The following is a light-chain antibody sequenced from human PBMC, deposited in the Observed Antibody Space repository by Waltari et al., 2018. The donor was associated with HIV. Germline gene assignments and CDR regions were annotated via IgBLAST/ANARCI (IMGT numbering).Light chain of an antibody. J-gene: IGLJ2*01. CDR3: SSYSGGNNFDVV. CDR2: EVS. CDR1: SNDVGGYNY. Sequence: QSALTQPPSASGSPGQSVTISCTGTSNDVGGYNYVSWYQQHPGKAPKLMSYEVSERPSGVTDRFSGSKSGNTASLTVSGLQAEDEADYYCSSYSGGNNFDVVFGGGTKLTVL. V-gene: IGLV2-8*01.